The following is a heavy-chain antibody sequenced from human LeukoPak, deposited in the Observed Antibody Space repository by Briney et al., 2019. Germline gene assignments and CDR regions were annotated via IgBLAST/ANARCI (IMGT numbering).Heavy chain of an antibody. D-gene: IGHD3-3*01. CDR1: GGSFSGYY. J-gene: IGHJ4*02. Sequence: SETLSLTCAVYGGSFSGYYWSWIRQPPGKGLEWIGEINHSGSTNYNPSLKSRVTISVDTSKNQFSLKLSSVTAADTAVYYCARVKVLRFLEWLLPTNCYFDYWGQGTLVTVSS. CDR2: INHSGST. V-gene: IGHV4-34*01. CDR3: ARVKVLRFLEWLLPTNCYFDY.